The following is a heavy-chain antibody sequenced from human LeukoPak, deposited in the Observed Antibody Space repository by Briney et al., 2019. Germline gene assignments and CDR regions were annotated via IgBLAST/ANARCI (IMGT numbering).Heavy chain of an antibody. CDR2: ISYDGSNK. V-gene: IGHV3-30*18. D-gene: IGHD2-2*01. CDR3: AKKYQLLDIDY. Sequence: GGSLRLSCAASGFTFSSYGMHWVRQAPGKGLEWVAVISYDGSNKYYADSVKGRFTITRDNSKNTLYLQMNSLRAEDTAVYYCAKKYQLLDIDYWGQGTLVTVSS. J-gene: IGHJ4*02. CDR1: GFTFSSYG.